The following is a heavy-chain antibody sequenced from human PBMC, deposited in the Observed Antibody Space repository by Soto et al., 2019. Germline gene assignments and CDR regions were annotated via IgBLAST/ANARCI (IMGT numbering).Heavy chain of an antibody. CDR2: ISTSDGNI. D-gene: IGHD1-7*01. CDR1: GYTFTTYG. J-gene: IGHJ1*01. CDR3: ARCRTVSTELVH. V-gene: IGHV1-18*01. Sequence: QVQLVQSGAEVKKPGASVKVSCTASGYTFTTYGISWVRQAPGEGLEWMGWISTSDGNINYTQKLQGRVTMTTDTSTRTAYTELRSLTAVYSSVYYCARCRTVSTELVHWSQGTAVTVSS.